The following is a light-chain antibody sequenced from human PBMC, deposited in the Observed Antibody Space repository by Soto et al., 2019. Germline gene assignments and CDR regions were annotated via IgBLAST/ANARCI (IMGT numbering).Light chain of an antibody. CDR2: NAS. CDR1: QTISKY. J-gene: IGKJ4*01. Sequence: EIVVTQSPAALSLPPGERAPIFCKTSQTISKYLVWYQQQPGQAPRLLINNASNRATGIPARFNGSGSGTDFTLTISSLEPEDFAVYYCQQRSNWPVTFGGGTKVDIK. CDR3: QQRSNWPVT. V-gene: IGKV3-11*01.